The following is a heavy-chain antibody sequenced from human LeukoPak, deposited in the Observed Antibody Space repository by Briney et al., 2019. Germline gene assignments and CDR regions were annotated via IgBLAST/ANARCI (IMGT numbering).Heavy chain of an antibody. Sequence: GGSLRLSCAASRFTFSPYNMNWVRQAPGKGLEWVSAISSSSSYIYYADSVKGRFTISRDNAKNSLYLQMNSLRAEDTAMYYCARDRGVWFGVSYYFDYWGQGTLVTVSS. J-gene: IGHJ4*02. CDR1: RFTFSPYN. CDR3: ARDRGVWFGVSYYFDY. CDR2: ISSSSSYI. V-gene: IGHV3-21*01. D-gene: IGHD3-10*01.